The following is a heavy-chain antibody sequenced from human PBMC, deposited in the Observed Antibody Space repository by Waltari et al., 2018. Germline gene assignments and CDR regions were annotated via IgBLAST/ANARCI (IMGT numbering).Heavy chain of an antibody. V-gene: IGHV4-59*01. CDR3: ARWESGGWYYSDY. CDR2: IYYNGIT. Sequence: QVQLQESGPGLVKPSETLSLTCTVPGDSISSYYWSWIRQPPGKGLEWIGYIYYNGITNYNPSLKSRVTISVDTSKNQFSLKLNSVTAADTAVYYCARWESGGWYYSDYWGQGILVTVSS. J-gene: IGHJ4*02. D-gene: IGHD6-19*01. CDR1: GDSISSYY.